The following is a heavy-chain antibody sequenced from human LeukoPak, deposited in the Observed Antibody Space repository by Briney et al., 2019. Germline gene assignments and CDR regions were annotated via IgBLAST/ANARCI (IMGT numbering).Heavy chain of an antibody. Sequence: GGSLRLSCAASGFTFSGYAMHWVRQAPGKGLEWVAVISYDGSNKYYAASVKGRFTISRDNSKNTLYLQVNSLRAEDTAVYYCARDGGSYSPFDYWGQGTLVTVSS. J-gene: IGHJ4*02. D-gene: IGHD1-26*01. CDR2: ISYDGSNK. V-gene: IGHV3-30*04. CDR3: ARDGGSYSPFDY. CDR1: GFTFSGYA.